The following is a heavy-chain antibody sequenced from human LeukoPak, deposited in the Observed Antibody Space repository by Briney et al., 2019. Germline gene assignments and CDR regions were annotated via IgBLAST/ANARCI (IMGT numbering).Heavy chain of an antibody. CDR1: GFTFSSYS. D-gene: IGHD3-9*01. CDR3: ARASSKQLAGYLPDGFDI. J-gene: IGHJ3*02. Sequence: PGVSLRLSCAASGFTFSSYSMNRVRQAPGKGLEWVSSISSGGTYVYYADSVKGRFTISRANAKNSLSLQMNSLRADDAAVYYCARASSKQLAGYLPDGFDIWGQGTMVTVSS. CDR2: ISSGGTYV. V-gene: IGHV3-21*01.